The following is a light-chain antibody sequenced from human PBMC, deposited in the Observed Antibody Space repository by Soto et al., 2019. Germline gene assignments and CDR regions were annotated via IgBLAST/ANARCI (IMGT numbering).Light chain of an antibody. CDR1: QGISNY. Sequence: DIQMTQSPSSLSASVGDRVTITCRASQGISNYLAWYQQKPGKVPKLLIYAASTLQSGVPSRFSGSGSGTDFTLTISSLQPEDVATYYCQKYKSAPPEYTFGQGTKLEIK. J-gene: IGKJ2*01. CDR2: AAS. V-gene: IGKV1-27*01. CDR3: QKYKSAPPEYT.